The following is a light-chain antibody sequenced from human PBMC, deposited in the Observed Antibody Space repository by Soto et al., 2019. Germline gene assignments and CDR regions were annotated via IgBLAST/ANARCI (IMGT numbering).Light chain of an antibody. Sequence: ENVLTQSPGTLSLSPGERATLSCRASQSVSSSYLAWYQQKPGQAPRLLIYSASSRATGIPDRFSGSGSGTDFTLTISRLEPEDFAMYYCHQYGSSPPVTFGQGTRLEIK. CDR2: SAS. CDR1: QSVSSSY. CDR3: HQYGSSPPVT. V-gene: IGKV3-20*01. J-gene: IGKJ5*01.